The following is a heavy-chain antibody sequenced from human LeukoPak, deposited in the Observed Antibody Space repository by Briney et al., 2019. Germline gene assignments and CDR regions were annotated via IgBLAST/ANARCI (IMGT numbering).Heavy chain of an antibody. CDR2: IHTSGST. CDR1: GGSISSGIYY. J-gene: IGHJ4*02. CDR3: ARGFDY. V-gene: IGHV4-61*02. Sequence: PSETLSLTCTVSGGSISSGIYYWSWIRQPAGKGLEWIGRIHTSGSTSYNPSLKSRVTMSLDTSKNQFSLKLSSVTAADTAVYYCARGFDYWGQGTLVTVSS.